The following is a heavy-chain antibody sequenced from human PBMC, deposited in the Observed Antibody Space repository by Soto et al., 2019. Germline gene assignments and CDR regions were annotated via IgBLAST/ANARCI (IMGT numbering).Heavy chain of an antibody. CDR3: AKVKLGVGAGLYYYGMDV. Sequence: QPGGSLRLSCAASGFTFSSYGMHWVRQAPGKGLEWVAVISYDGSNKYYADSVKGRFTISRDNSKNTLYLQMNSLRAEDTAVYYCAKVKLGVGAGLYYYGMDVWGQGTTVTVSS. D-gene: IGHD3-16*01. J-gene: IGHJ6*02. CDR2: ISYDGSNK. CDR1: GFTFSSYG. V-gene: IGHV3-30*18.